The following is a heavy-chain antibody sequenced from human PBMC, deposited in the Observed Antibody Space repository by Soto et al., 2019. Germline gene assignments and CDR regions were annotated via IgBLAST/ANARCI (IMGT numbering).Heavy chain of an antibody. J-gene: IGHJ6*02. CDR3: AKATIRFLDTYGMDV. V-gene: IGHV3-64D*08. D-gene: IGHD3-3*01. CDR2: ISSNGGST. Sequence: GGSLRLSCSASGFTFSSYAMHWVRQAPGKGLEYVSAISSNGGSTYYADSVKGRFTVSRDNSKNTLYLQMNSLRAEDTAVYYCAKATIRFLDTYGMDVWGQGTTVTVSS. CDR1: GFTFSSYA.